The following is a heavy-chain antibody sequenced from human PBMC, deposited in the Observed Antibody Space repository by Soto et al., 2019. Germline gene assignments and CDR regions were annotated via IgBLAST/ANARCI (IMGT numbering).Heavy chain of an antibody. CDR1: GASISGGTYY. V-gene: IGHV4-61*03. CDR3: ARGAGFSYASTWFDI. J-gene: IGHJ5*02. Sequence: SETLSLTCTVSGASISGGTYYWTWIRQAPGKGLEWVGHIYYTGSTYYNPAFNDRVTISVDTSKNHFSLQLTSVAAADTAVYYCARGAGFSYASTWFDIWGQGTLVTVSS. CDR2: IYYTGST. D-gene: IGHD3-16*01.